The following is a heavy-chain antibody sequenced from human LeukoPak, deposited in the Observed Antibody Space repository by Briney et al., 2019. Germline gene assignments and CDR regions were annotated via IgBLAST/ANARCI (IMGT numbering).Heavy chain of an antibody. D-gene: IGHD2-2*01. CDR1: GYTFTSYY. V-gene: IGHV1-46*01. CDR3: AREVTNIVVVPAAQNWFDP. CDR2: INPSGGST. Sequence: GASVKVSCKASGYTFTSYYMHWVRQAPGQGLEWMGIINPSGGSTSYAQKFQGRVTMTRDTSTSTVYMELSSLRSEDTAVYYCAREVTNIVVVPAAQNWFDPWGQGTLVTVSS. J-gene: IGHJ5*02.